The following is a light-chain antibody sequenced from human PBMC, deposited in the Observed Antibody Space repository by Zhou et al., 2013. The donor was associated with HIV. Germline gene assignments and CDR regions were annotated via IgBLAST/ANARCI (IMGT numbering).Light chain of an antibody. Sequence: DIQMTQSPSSLSASVGDRVTITCRASQGIRNDLGWYQQKPGKAPKLLIYDASNLETGVPSKFSGSGSGTDFTFTISSLQPEDIATYYCQQYDNLPITFGQGTRLEIK. CDR2: DAS. CDR3: QQYDNLPIT. J-gene: IGKJ5*01. CDR1: QGIRND. V-gene: IGKV1-33*01.